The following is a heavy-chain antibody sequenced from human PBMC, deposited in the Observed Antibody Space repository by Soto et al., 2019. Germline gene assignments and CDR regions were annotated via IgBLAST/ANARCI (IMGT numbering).Heavy chain of an antibody. CDR2: IVPVFGMV. CDR3: ATPHLRGRQYDYRSPATASLYHSGLGV. CDR1: RGTFNTSP. D-gene: IGHD3-3*01. V-gene: IGHV1-69*01. J-gene: IGHJ6*02. Sequence: QVLLAQSGAEVKKPGSSVKVSCQTSRGTFNTSPISWVRQAPGQGLEWLGDIVPVFGMVNCAPQFQDRLNLTADESTTSVCMEVSRLTPEDTAVYFCATPHLRGRQYDYRSPATASLYHSGLGVWGQGTTVIVSS.